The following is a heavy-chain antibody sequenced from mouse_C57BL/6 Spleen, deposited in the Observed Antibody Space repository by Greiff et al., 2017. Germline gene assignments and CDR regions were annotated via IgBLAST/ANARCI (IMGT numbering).Heavy chain of an antibody. J-gene: IGHJ2*01. CDR3: ARDYRNFDY. V-gene: IGHV3-6*01. Sequence: VQLKESGPGLVKPSQSLSLTCSVTGYSITSGYYWNWIRQFPGNKLEWMGYISYDGSNNYNPSLKNRISITRDTSRNQFFLKLNSVTTEDTATYYCARDYRNFDYWGQGTTLTVSS. D-gene: IGHD2-14*01. CDR1: GYSITSGYY. CDR2: ISYDGSN.